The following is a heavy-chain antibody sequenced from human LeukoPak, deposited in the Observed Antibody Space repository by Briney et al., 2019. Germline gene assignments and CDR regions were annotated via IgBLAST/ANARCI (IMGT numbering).Heavy chain of an antibody. Sequence: ASVKVSCKASGYTFTDYYLHWVRQAPGQGLEWMGWINPNSGGANFALNFQGRFTMTRATSISTAYMELSRLTSDDTAVYYCARGVGSSWFDPWGQGTLVTVSS. CDR2: INPNSGGA. CDR3: ARGVGSSWFDP. V-gene: IGHV1-2*02. CDR1: GYTFTDYY. J-gene: IGHJ5*02. D-gene: IGHD6-13*01.